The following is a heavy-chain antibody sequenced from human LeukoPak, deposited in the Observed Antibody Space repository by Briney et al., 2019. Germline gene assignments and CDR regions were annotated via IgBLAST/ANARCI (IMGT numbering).Heavy chain of an antibody. V-gene: IGHV1-46*01. CDR2: INPSGGST. Sequence: ASVKVSCKASGCTFTSYYMHWVRQAPGQGLEWMGIINPSGGSTSYAQKFQGRVTMTRDTPTSTVYMELSSLRSEDTAVYYCARGTIMDIVVVPAADWKYNWFDPWGQGTLVTVSS. D-gene: IGHD2-2*03. CDR3: ARGTIMDIVVVPAADWKYNWFDP. CDR1: GCTFTSYY. J-gene: IGHJ5*02.